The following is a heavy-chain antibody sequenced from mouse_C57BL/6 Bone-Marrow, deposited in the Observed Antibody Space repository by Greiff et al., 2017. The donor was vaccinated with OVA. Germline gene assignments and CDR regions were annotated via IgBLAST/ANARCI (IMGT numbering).Heavy chain of an antibody. J-gene: IGHJ2*01. CDR1: GYTFTDYY. Sequence: VQLVESGAELVRPGASVKLSCKASGYTFTDYYISWVKQRPGQGLEWIARIYPGSGNISYNEKFKGKATLTAEKSSSTAYMQLSSLTSDDAAVYFCARSERLRDYFDNWGQGTTLTVSS. CDR3: ARSERLRDYFDN. V-gene: IGHV1-76*01. CDR2: IYPGSGNI. D-gene: IGHD2-2*01.